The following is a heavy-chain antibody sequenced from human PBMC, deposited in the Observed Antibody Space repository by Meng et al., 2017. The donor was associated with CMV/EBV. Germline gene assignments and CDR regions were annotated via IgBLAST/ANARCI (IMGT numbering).Heavy chain of an antibody. V-gene: IGHV3-23*01. J-gene: IGHJ4*02. CDR3: AKDRRWLLDY. CDR1: GFTFSSYA. Sequence: GESLKISCAASGFTFSSYAMSWVRQPPGKGLEWVSAISGSGGSTYYADSVKGRFTISRDNSKNTLYLQMNSLRAEDTAVYYCAKDRRWLLDYWGQGTLVTVSS. CDR2: ISGSGGST. D-gene: IGHD5-24*01.